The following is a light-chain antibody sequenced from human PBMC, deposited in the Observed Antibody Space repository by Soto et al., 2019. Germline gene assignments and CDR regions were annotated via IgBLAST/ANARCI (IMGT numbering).Light chain of an antibody. V-gene: IGKV3-20*01. CDR1: QSVSSSY. CDR2: GAS. Sequence: EIVLTQSPGTLSLSPGERATLSCRASQSVSSSYLAWYQQKPGQAPRLLIYGASSRATGIPDRFSGSGSGTDFTLTISRLEPEDFAVYYCQQYYKWPRTFGQETKVDIK. J-gene: IGKJ1*01. CDR3: QQYYKWPRT.